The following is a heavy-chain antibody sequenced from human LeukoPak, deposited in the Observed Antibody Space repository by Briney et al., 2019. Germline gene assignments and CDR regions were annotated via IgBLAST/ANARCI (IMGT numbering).Heavy chain of an antibody. CDR1: GFTFDDYA. CDR2: ITGDGARA. V-gene: IGHV3-43*02. D-gene: IGHD6-19*01. Sequence: GGSLRLSCAASGFTFDDYAMHWVRQSPGKGLEWVCFITGDGARAYYADSVKGRFTISRDNAKNSVFLQMNSLGSEDTALYYCAKYVSNSGSTSWGQGTLVTVSS. CDR3: AKYVSNSGSTS. J-gene: IGHJ4*02.